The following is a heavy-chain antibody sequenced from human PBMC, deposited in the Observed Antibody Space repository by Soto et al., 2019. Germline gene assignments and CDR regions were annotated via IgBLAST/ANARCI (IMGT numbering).Heavy chain of an antibody. V-gene: IGHV3-20*04. D-gene: IGHD2-15*01. CDR2: INWNGGST. CDR1: ALMSEPCG. Sequence: GRELRVCWAASALMSEPCGLILFRHAPGKRLKWVSGINWNGGSTGYADSVKGRFTISRDNAKNSLYLQMNSLRAEDTAFYYCASQFTGTYFGGGSYHHPLFDYRTHRTPVTGSS. J-gene: IGHJ4*01. CDR3: ASQFTGTYFGGGSYHHPLFDY.